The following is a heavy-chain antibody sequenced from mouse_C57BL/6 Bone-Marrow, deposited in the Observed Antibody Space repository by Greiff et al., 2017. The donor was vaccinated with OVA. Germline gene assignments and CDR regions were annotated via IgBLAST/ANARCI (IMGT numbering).Heavy chain of an antibody. CDR1: GYTFTDYE. CDR3: TRWRLPSWFAY. J-gene: IGHJ3*01. Sequence: QVQLQQSGAELVRPGASVTLSCTASGYTFTDYEMHWVKQTPVHGLEWIGAIDPETGGTAYNQKFKGKAILTADKSSSTAYMELRSLTSEDSAVYYCTRWRLPSWFAYWGQGTLVTVSA. V-gene: IGHV1-15*01. CDR2: IDPETGGT. D-gene: IGHD2-2*01.